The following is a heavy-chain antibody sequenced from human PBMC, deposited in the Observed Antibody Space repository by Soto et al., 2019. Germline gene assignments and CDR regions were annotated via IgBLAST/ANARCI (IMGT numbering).Heavy chain of an antibody. V-gene: IGHV3-74*01. D-gene: IGHD4-17*01. CDR3: AKEGDSGDYAGEDWFDS. CDR1: GFTFFAYW. CDR2: INSDGSHT. Sequence: EVQLVESGGGLVQPGGSLRLSCAASGFTFFAYWIHWVRQVPGKGLVWVSRINSDGSHTSYADSVRGRFTISRDNSKNTVYLQMNRLTAEDTAVDYCAKEGDSGDYAGEDWFDSWGQGSLVTVSS. J-gene: IGHJ5*01.